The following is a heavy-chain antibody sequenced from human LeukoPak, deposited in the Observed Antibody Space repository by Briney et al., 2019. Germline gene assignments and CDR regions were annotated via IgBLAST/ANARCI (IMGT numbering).Heavy chain of an antibody. J-gene: IGHJ6*03. CDR2: IRQDGSEK. D-gene: IGHD4-17*01. Sequence: TGGSLRLSCAASGFTFSSYWMSWVRQAPGKGLEWVANIRQDGSEKYYVDSVKGRFTISRDNAKNSLYLQMNSLRAEDTAAYYCARDPYTVTSYYYYMDVWGKGTTVTVSS. CDR1: GFTFSSYW. V-gene: IGHV3-7*01. CDR3: ARDPYTVTSYYYYMDV.